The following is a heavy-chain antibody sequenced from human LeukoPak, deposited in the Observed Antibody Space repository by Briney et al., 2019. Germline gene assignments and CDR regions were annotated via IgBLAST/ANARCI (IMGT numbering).Heavy chain of an antibody. CDR2: ISNSSSTI. J-gene: IGHJ5*02. CDR1: GFTFSSYA. V-gene: IGHV3-48*04. D-gene: IGHD5-18*01. Sequence: PGGSLRLSCAASGFTFSSYAMSWVRQAPGKGLEWVSYISNSSSTIYYADSVKGRFTISRDNAKNSLYLQMNSLRAEDTAVYYCAKGYSYGRSWFDPWGQGTLVTVSS. CDR3: AKGYSYGRSWFDP.